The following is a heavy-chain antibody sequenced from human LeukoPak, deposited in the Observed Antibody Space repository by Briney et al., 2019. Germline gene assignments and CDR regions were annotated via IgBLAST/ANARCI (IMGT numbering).Heavy chain of an antibody. J-gene: IGHJ4*02. CDR2: IHYPGSP. CDR1: GASISSGDSF. V-gene: IGHV4-31*02. CDR3: ARGGENYSDSSGYYSLDH. D-gene: IGHD3-22*01. Sequence: SQTQSLTCIVSGASISSGDSFWTWIRHHPGRGLELIGHIHYPGSPYYNPSLKSRITISVDTAKNQFSLKLSSVTAADTAVYYCARGGENYSDSSGYYSLDHWGQGTRVTVSS.